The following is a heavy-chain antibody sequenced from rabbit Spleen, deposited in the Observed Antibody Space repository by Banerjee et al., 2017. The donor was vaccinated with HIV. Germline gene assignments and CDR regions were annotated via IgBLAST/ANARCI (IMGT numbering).Heavy chain of an antibody. CDR1: GFSFSSSYY. V-gene: IGHV1S40*01. D-gene: IGHD2-1*01. J-gene: IGHJ4*01. Sequence: QSLEESGGDLVKPGASLTLTCTASGFSFSSSYYMCWVRQAPGKGLEWIACIAGSSSGFTYSATWAKGRFTISKTSSTTVTLQMTSLTAADTATYFCARGSATMTMVIIGFYLSLWGPGTLVTVS. CDR2: IAGSSSGFT. CDR3: ARGSATMTMVIIGFYLSL.